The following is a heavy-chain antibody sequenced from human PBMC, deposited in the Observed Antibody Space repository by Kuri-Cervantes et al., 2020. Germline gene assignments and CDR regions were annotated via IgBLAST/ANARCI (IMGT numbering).Heavy chain of an antibody. V-gene: IGHV1-8*01. CDR2: MNPNSANT. CDR1: GYTFTSFD. Sequence: ASVKVSCKASGYTFTSFDFNWVRLAPGQGLEWMGWMNPNSANTGFAPKFQGRVSMTSNTSINTAYMELHSLRSEDTAVYYCARAADFWSGYNYYYMDVWGKGTTVTVSS. J-gene: IGHJ6*03. CDR3: ARAADFWSGYNYYYMDV. D-gene: IGHD3-3*01.